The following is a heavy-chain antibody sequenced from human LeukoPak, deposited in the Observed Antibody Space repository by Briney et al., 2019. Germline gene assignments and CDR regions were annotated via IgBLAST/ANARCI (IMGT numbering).Heavy chain of an antibody. CDR2: IKSKTDGGTT. D-gene: IGHD5-12*01. J-gene: IGHJ4*02. Sequence: NPGGSLRLSCAASGFTFTNAWMSWVRQAPGKGLEWVGRIKSKTDGGTTDYAAPVKGRFTISRDDSKTTLYLQLNSLKTEDTAVYYCTTDPHLSYSGYDYVAYWGQGILVTVSS. CDR1: GFTFTNAW. CDR3: TTDPHLSYSGYDYVAY. V-gene: IGHV3-15*01.